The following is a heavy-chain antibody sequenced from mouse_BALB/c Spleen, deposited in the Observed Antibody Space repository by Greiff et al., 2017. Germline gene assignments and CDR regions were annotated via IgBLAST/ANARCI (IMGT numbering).Heavy chain of an antibody. Sequence: DVMLVESGGGLVKPGGSLKLSCAASGFAFSSYDMSWVRQTPEKRLEWVAYISSGGGSTYYPDTVKGRFTISRDNAKNTLYLQMSSLKSEDTAMYYCARHGGAMDYGGQGTSVTVSS. CDR3: ARHGGAMDY. J-gene: IGHJ4*01. V-gene: IGHV5-12-1*01. CDR2: ISSGGGST. CDR1: GFAFSSYD.